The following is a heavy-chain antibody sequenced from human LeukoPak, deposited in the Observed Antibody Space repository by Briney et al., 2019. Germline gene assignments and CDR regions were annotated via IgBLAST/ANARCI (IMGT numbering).Heavy chain of an antibody. CDR3: ARGDYYDSSGLN. Sequence: ASVKVSCKASGYTFTSYAMHWVRQAPGQRLEWMGWINAGNGNTKYSQKFQGRVTINRDTSASTAYMELSSLRSEDTAVYYCARGDYYDSSGLNWGQGTLVTVSS. V-gene: IGHV1-3*01. J-gene: IGHJ1*01. CDR1: GYTFTSYA. D-gene: IGHD3-22*01. CDR2: INAGNGNT.